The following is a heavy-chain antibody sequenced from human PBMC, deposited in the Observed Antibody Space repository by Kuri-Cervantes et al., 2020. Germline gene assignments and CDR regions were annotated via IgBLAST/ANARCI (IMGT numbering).Heavy chain of an antibody. CDR3: ATHPTHYSSGWSRDYYYYVDV. D-gene: IGHD6-19*01. J-gene: IGHJ6*03. V-gene: IGHV3-30-3*01. CDR2: ISYDGSNK. Sequence: GESLKISCAASGFTFSSYAMHWVRQAPGKGLEWVAVISYDGSNKYYADSVKGRFTISRDNSKDTLYLQMNSLRAEDTAVYYCATHPTHYSSGWSRDYYYYVDVWGKGTTVTVSS. CDR1: GFTFSSYA.